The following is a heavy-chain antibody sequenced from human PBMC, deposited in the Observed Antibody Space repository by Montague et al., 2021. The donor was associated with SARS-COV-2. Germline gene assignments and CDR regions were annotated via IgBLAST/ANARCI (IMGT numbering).Heavy chain of an antibody. J-gene: IGHJ4*02. D-gene: IGHD2/OR15-2a*01. Sequence: SLRLSCAASGFSFDDYAMHWVRQAPGKGLEWVSGISWNNGSIGYADSVKGRFTISRDNAKNSLYLQMNSLRADDTALYYCVKDIVRRPVISAPDYWGQGTLVTVSS. CDR1: GFSFDDYA. CDR2: ISWNNGSI. CDR3: VKDIVRRPVISAPDY. V-gene: IGHV3-9*01.